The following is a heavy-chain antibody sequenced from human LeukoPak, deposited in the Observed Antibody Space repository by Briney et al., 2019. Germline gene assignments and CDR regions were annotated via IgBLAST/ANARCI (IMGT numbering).Heavy chain of an antibody. J-gene: IGHJ4*02. V-gene: IGHV4-39*07. CDR3: ARERMGGLLYPYYFDY. D-gene: IGHD1-26*01. CDR1: GGSISSSSYY. CDR2: IYYSGST. Sequence: SETLSLTCTVSGGSISSSSYYWGWIRQPPGKGLEWIGSIYYSGSTYYNPSLKSRVTISVDTSKNQFSLKLSSVTAADTAVYYCARERMGGLLYPYYFDYWGQGTLVTVSS.